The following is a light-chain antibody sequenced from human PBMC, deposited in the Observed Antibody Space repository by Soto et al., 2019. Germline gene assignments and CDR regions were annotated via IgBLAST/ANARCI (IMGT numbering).Light chain of an antibody. CDR3: SSYAGSNNVV. CDR2: EVS. Sequence: QSALTQPPSASGSPGQSVTISCTGTSSDVGANNYVSWYQQHPGKAPKLMIYEVSKRPSGVPDRFSGSKSGNTASLTVSGLQAEDEADYYCSSYAGSNNVVFGGGTQLTVL. J-gene: IGLJ2*01. CDR1: SSDVGANNY. V-gene: IGLV2-8*01.